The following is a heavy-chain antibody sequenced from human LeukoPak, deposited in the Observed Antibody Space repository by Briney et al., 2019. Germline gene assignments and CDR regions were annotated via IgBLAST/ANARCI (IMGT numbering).Heavy chain of an antibody. CDR1: GITFSSYS. J-gene: IGHJ4*02. CDR3: ANGAAAGTGAVFDY. D-gene: IGHD6-13*01. V-gene: IGHV3-23*01. CDR2: ISGSGGST. Sequence: GGSLRLSCAASGITFSSYSMNWVRQAPGKGLEWVSAISGSGGSTYYADSVKGRFTISRDNSKNTLYLQMNSLRAEDTAVYYCANGAAAGTGAVFDYWGQGTLVTVSS.